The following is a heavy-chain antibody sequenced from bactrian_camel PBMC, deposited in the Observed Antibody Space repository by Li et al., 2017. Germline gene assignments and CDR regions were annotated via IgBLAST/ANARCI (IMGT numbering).Heavy chain of an antibody. V-gene: IGHV3S6*01. Sequence: VQLVESGGGLVQPGGSLRLSCAASGFTLNAYSMNWVRQAPGKALEFVSLIDREGRVTSYSDSVKGRFTISRDNAKNTLYLQLNNLRTDDAAMYYCLCPPAIYSDYAAVNRRFGYRGQGTQVTVS. CDR1: GFTLNAYS. CDR3: LCPPAIYSDYAAVNRRFGY. J-gene: IGHJ6*01. D-gene: IGHD5*01. CDR2: IDREGRVT.